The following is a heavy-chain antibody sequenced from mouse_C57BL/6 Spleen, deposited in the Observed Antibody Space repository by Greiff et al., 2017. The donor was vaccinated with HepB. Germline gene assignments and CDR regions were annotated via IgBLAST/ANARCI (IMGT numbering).Heavy chain of an antibody. D-gene: IGHD2-3*01. Sequence: VQLQQSGPELVKPGASVKISCKASGYSFTGYYMNWVKQSPEKSLEWIGEINPSTGGTTYNQKFKAKATLTVDKSSSTAYMQLKSLTSEDSAVYYCARSGDGYYGYYAMDYWGQGTSVTVSS. J-gene: IGHJ4*01. CDR1: GYSFTGYY. CDR3: ARSGDGYYGYYAMDY. CDR2: INPSTGGT. V-gene: IGHV1-42*01.